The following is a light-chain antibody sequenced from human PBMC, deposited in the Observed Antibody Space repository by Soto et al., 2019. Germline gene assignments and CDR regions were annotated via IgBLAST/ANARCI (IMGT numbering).Light chain of an antibody. J-gene: IGLJ1*01. CDR1: SSDVGGYIY. Sequence: QSVLTQPASVSGSPGQSITISCTGTSSDVGGYIYVSWYQQHPGKAPKLMIYDVSNRPSGVSNRFSGSKSGNTASLTISGLQAEDEADYYCNSYAGTSYVFGTGTKATLL. CDR3: NSYAGTSYV. CDR2: DVS. V-gene: IGLV2-14*01.